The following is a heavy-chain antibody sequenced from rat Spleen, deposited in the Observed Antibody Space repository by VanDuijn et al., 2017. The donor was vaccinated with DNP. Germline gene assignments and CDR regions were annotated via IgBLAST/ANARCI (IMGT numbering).Heavy chain of an antibody. CDR2: ISYDGSST. V-gene: IGHV5-7*01. CDR1: GFTFSAYY. Sequence: EVQLVESGGGLVQPGRSLKLSCAASGFTFSAYYVAWVRQAPKKGLEWVATISYDGSSTSYRDSVKGRFTISRDNTKSTLYLQMDSLRSEDTATYYCARPDYWGQGVMVTVSS. J-gene: IGHJ2*01. CDR3: ARPDY.